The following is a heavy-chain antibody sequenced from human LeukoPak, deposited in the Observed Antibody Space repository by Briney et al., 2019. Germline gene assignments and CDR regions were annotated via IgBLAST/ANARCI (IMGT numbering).Heavy chain of an antibody. V-gene: IGHV4-34*01. CDR2: INHSGST. CDR3: ARTGYYDFWSGYPRDY. D-gene: IGHD3-3*01. J-gene: IGHJ4*02. Sequence: PSETLSLTCAVYGGSFSGYYWSWIRQPPGKGLEWIGEINHSGSTNYNPSLKSRVTISVDTSKNQFSLKLSSVTAADTAVYYCARTGYYDFWSGYPRDYWGQGTLVTVSS. CDR1: GGSFSGYY.